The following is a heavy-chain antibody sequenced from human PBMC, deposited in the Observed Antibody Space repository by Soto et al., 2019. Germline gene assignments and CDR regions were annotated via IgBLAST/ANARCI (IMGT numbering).Heavy chain of an antibody. CDR3: ARVVGALGHWFDP. Sequence: QVQLEQSGAEVKKPGASVKVSCKASGYTFTSYGISWVRQAPGQGLEWMGRISAYNGNTNYAQKLQGRVTMTTGTYTRTAYTELRILRSDDTAVYYCARVVGALGHWFDPWGQGTLVTVSS. J-gene: IGHJ5*02. D-gene: IGHD1-26*01. V-gene: IGHV1-18*01. CDR1: GYTFTSYG. CDR2: ISAYNGNT.